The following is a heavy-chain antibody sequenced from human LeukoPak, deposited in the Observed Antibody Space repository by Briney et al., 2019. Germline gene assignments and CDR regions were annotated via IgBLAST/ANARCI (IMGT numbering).Heavy chain of an antibody. CDR3: ARGRYYYGSGSYFQDAFDI. J-gene: IGHJ3*02. Sequence: ASVKVSCKVSGYTLTELSMHWVRQAPGKGLEWMGGFDPEDGETIYAQKFQGRVTMTEDTSTDTAYMELSSLRSEDTAVYYCARGRYYYGSGSYFQDAFDIWGQGTMVTASS. CDR2: FDPEDGET. CDR1: GYTLTELS. D-gene: IGHD3-10*01. V-gene: IGHV1-24*01.